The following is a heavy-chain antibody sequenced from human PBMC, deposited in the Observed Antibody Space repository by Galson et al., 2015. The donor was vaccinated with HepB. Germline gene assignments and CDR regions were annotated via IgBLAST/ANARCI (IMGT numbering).Heavy chain of an antibody. V-gene: IGHV3-33*08. J-gene: IGHJ4*02. CDR1: GFTFSSNG. CDR2: IWYDGSNK. CDR3: ARDRIHQPLLLNPSHSGELGY. D-gene: IGHD2-15*01. Sequence: LRLSCAASGFTFSSNGMHWVRQAPGKGLEGVGVIWYDGSNKYYADSVMGRFTISRDNSKNTLYLQMNSLRAEDTAVYYCARDRIHQPLLLNPSHSGELGYWGQGTLVTVSS.